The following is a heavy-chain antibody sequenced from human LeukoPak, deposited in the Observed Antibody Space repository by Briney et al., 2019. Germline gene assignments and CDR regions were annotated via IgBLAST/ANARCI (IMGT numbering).Heavy chain of an antibody. Sequence: GGSLRLSCAASGFTFSSYAMGWVRQAPGKGLEWVSGISGSNGSTYYADSVTGRFTISRDNSKNTLYLQMNSLRAEDTAVYYCARMLAARPDDDRWGQGTLVTVSS. J-gene: IGHJ5*02. CDR3: ARMLAARPDDDR. D-gene: IGHD6-6*01. CDR2: ISGSNGST. CDR1: GFTFSSYA. V-gene: IGHV3-23*01.